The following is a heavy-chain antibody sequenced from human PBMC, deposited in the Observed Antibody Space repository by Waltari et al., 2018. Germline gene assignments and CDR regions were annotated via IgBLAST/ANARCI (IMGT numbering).Heavy chain of an antibody. CDR2: IYYSGST. Sequence: QLQLQESGPGLVKPSETLSLTCTVSGGSISSSSYYWGWIRQPPGKGLEWIGSIYYSGSTSYNPSLKSRVTISVDTSKNQFSLKLSSVTAADTAVYYCARVVGAETGTTEGGFDPWGQGTLVTVSS. CDR3: ARVVGAETGTTEGGFDP. D-gene: IGHD1-7*01. V-gene: IGHV4-39*07. CDR1: GGSISSSSYY. J-gene: IGHJ5*02.